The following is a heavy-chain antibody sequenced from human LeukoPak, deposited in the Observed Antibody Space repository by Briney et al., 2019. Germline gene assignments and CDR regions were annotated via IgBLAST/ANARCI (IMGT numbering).Heavy chain of an antibody. CDR2: ISGSGGST. CDR1: GFTFSGYA. D-gene: IGHD2-15*01. CDR3: AKVSVAATYFDY. V-gene: IGHV3-23*01. Sequence: GGSLRLSCAASGFTFSGYAMSWVRQAPGKGLEWVSAISGSGGSTYYADSVKGRFTISRDNSKNTLYLQMNSLRAEDTAVYYCAKVSVAATYFDYWGQGTLVTVSS. J-gene: IGHJ4*02.